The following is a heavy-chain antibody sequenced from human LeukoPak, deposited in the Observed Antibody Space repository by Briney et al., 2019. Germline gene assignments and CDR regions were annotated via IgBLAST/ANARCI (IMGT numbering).Heavy chain of an antibody. J-gene: IGHJ6*02. CDR3: ARMEAYCSSTSCYYNGMDV. V-gene: IGHV3-74*01. CDR2: INSDGSST. D-gene: IGHD2-2*01. Sequence: GGSLRLSCAASGFTFSSYWMHWVRQAPGKGLVWVSRINSDGSSTSYADSVKGRFTISRDNAKNTLYLQMNSLRAEDTAVYYCARMEAYCSSTSCYYNGMDVRGQGTTVTVSS. CDR1: GFTFSSYW.